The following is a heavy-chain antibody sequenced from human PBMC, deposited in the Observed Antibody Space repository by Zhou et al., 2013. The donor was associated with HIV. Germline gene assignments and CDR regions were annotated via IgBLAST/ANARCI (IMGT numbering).Heavy chain of an antibody. D-gene: IGHD6-25*01. CDR1: GYTFSNYY. Sequence: QVQLVQSGAEVKKPGASVSVSCKAFGYTFSNYYMHWVRQAPGQGLEWMGLINPGIGSTYYAEKFQGRVTMTRDTSTNTVNMQLGTLTSEDTAVYYRNRGMQRWVNDAFDIWGQGTMVTVSS. CDR2: INPGIGST. V-gene: IGHV1-46*03. CDR3: NRGMQRWVNDAFDI. J-gene: IGHJ3*02.